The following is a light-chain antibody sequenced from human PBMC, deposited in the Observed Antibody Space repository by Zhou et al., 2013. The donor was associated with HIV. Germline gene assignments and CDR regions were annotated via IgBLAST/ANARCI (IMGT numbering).Light chain of an antibody. J-gene: IGKJ3*01. CDR1: QNISTY. V-gene: IGKV1-39*01. CDR3: QQSYTTPRT. CDR2: LAS. Sequence: DIQMTQSPSSLSASIGDRVTITCRASQNISTYLNWYQQKPGKAPKLLIYLASTLQSGVPSKFSGSGSGTEFTLTITSLQTDDFATYYCQQSYTTPRTFGPGT.